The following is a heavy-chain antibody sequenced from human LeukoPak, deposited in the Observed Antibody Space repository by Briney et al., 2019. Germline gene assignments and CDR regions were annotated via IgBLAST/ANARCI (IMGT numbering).Heavy chain of an antibody. J-gene: IGHJ5*02. CDR1: GYTFTSYD. CDR3: ARVYATVTPPEWFDP. V-gene: IGHV1-18*04. Sequence: ASVKVYCKASGYTFTSYDISWVRQAPGQGLEWMGWISAYNGNTNYAQKLQGRVTMTTDTSTSTAYMELRSLRSDDTAVYYCARVYATVTPPEWFDPWGQGTLVTVSS. CDR2: ISAYNGNT. D-gene: IGHD4-17*01.